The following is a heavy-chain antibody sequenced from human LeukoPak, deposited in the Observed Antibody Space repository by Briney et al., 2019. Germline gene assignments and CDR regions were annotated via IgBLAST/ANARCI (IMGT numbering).Heavy chain of an antibody. V-gene: IGHV3-15*01. CDR3: CGTRGNL. J-gene: IGHJ5*02. Sequence: GGSLRLSCEASGFTFSKVWMSWVRQAPGKGLEWVGRIKSKSDDGTRDYAPPVRGRFTISRDDSKSTVYLQMESLRSEDTGVYYCCGTRGNLWGQGTLVTVSS. CDR1: GFTFSKVW. CDR2: IKSKSDDGTR. D-gene: IGHD1-14*01.